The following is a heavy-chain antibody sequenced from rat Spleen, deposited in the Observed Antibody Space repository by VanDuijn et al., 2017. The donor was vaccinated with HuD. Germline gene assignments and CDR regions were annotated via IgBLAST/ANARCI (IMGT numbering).Heavy chain of an antibody. J-gene: IGHJ1*01. D-gene: IGHD1-4*01. V-gene: IGHV5-29*01. Sequence: EVQLVESDGGLVQPGRSLKLSCAASGFTFSDYGVAWVRQAPTKGLEWVATISYGDSSGHSSTYYRDSVKGRFTISRDNAKSTLYLQMDSLRSGDTATYYCARQWLTGSHWFFDFWGPGTMVTVSS. CDR1: GFTFSDYG. CDR3: ARQWLTGSHWFFDF. CDR2: ISYGDSSGHSST.